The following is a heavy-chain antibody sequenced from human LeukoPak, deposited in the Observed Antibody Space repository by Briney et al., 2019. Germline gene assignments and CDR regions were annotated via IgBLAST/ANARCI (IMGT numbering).Heavy chain of an antibody. CDR1: GFTFDDYA. CDR3: AKSPAGVVVYYDC. CDR2: ISWNSGSI. Sequence: GGSLRLSCAASGFTFDDYAMHWVRQAPGKGLEWVSGISWNSGSIGYADSVKGRFTISRDNAKNSLYLQMNSLRAEDTALYYCAKSPAGVVVYYDCWGQGTLVTVSS. J-gene: IGHJ4*02. V-gene: IGHV3-9*01. D-gene: IGHD3-3*01.